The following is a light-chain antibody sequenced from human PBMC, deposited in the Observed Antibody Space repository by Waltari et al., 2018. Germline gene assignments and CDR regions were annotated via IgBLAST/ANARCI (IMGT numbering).Light chain of an antibody. CDR3: SAHGGANNFYV. CDR1: SSDLGAYNL. V-gene: IGLV2-8*01. Sequence: HSALTQPPSASGSPGQSVTIPCTGTSSDLGAYNLVAWYQQPPGKAPKLTIYAVGRRPSGVPDRFSGSKSGNTASLTVSGLQAEDEADYYCSAHGGANNFYVFGTGTQVTVL. CDR2: AVG. J-gene: IGLJ1*01.